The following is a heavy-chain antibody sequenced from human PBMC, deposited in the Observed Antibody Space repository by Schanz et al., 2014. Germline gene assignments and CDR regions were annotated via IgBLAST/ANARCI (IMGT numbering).Heavy chain of an antibody. D-gene: IGHD6-25*01. J-gene: IGHJ5*02. CDR2: IYTSGST. CDR1: GGSISSGTYY. V-gene: IGHV4-61*02. CDR3: AREPLSGYNWFDP. Sequence: QVQLQESGPGLVKPSQTLSLTCIVSGGSISSGTYYWSWLRQPAGKGLEWIGRIYTSGSTNYNPSRKSRVAISLATSKTQFSLKLSSVTAADTAVYYCAREPLSGYNWFDPWGQGSLVTVSS.